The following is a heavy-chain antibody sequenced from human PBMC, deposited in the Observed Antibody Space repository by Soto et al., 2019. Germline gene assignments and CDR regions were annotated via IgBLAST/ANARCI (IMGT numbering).Heavy chain of an antibody. CDR3: ARENLYNLPY. CDR1: WGYIINSNW. J-gene: IGHJ4*02. V-gene: IGHV4-4*02. CDR2: ISHSGST. D-gene: IGHD1-1*01. Sequence: PSQIQSLTYVISWGYIINSNWWSWVRQPPGKGLEWIGEISHSGSTNYNPSLKSRVTISVDKSKNQFYLNLSLVTAADTDVYYCARENLYNLPYWGQGTLVTVSS.